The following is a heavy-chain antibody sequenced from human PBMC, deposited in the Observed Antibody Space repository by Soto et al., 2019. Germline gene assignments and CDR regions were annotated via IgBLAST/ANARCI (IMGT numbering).Heavy chain of an antibody. J-gene: IGHJ4*02. V-gene: IGHV5-51*01. CDR1: GYTFTDYW. CDR3: ARQVYDSDSGPNFQYYFDS. Sequence: PGESLKISCKGSGYTFTDYWIGWVRQLPVKGLEWMGIIYPGDSDTRYSPSFQGHVTITVDKSTSTAYLQWNTLKASDTAMYYCARQVYDSDSGPNFQYYFDSWGQGTLVTVSS. D-gene: IGHD3-22*01. CDR2: IYPGDSDT.